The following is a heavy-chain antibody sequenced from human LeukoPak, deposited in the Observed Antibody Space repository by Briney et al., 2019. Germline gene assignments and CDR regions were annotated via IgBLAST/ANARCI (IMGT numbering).Heavy chain of an antibody. J-gene: IGHJ4*02. CDR1: GFTFSSHG. Sequence: GESLRLSCAASGFTFSSHGMSWVRQAPGKGLEWVSTISGSGDNTYYADSVKGRFTISRDNSKNTLYLQMNSLRAEDTAVYYCARVTYGSGTYGAFDYWGQGTLVTVSS. V-gene: IGHV3-23*01. D-gene: IGHD3-10*01. CDR2: ISGSGDNT. CDR3: ARVTYGSGTYGAFDY.